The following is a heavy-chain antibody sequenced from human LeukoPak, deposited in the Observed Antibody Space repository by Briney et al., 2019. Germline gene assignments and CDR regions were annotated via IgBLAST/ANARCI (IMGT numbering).Heavy chain of an antibody. Sequence: SETLSLTCTVSGASMSSHYWTWMRQDPGTGLEGIGNIYHTGSTSYSPALESRVTISLDTSNNQFSLKLTSVTAADTAVYYCAKEGGPARPGLDYWGQGTLVTVSS. V-gene: IGHV4-59*11. CDR2: IYHTGST. CDR1: GASMSSHY. CDR3: AKEGGPARPGLDY. J-gene: IGHJ4*02. D-gene: IGHD6-6*01.